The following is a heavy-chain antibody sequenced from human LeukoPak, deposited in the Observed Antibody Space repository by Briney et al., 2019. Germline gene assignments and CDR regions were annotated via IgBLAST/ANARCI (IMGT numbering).Heavy chain of an antibody. Sequence: GGTLRLSCAASGFTFSSYGMSWVRQAPGKGLEWVSAISGSGGSTYYADSVKGRFTVSRDNSKNTLYLQMNSLRAEDTAVYYCAKDKYYYDSSGYPGPFDYWGQGTLVTVSS. CDR3: AKDKYYYDSSGYPGPFDY. CDR2: ISGSGGST. D-gene: IGHD3-22*01. CDR1: GFTFSSYG. V-gene: IGHV3-23*01. J-gene: IGHJ4*02.